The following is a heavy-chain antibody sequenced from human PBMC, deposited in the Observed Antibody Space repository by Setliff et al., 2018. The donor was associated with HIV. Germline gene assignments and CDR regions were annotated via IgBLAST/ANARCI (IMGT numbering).Heavy chain of an antibody. V-gene: IGHV4-30-2*01. Sequence: SETLSLTCAVSGGSISSGGYSWNWIRQPPGKGLEWIGYIYHSGSTFYNPSLKSRVTISVDRSKNQFSLRLSSVTAADTAVYYCARRGAYYYDSSGAGGAFDIWGQGTMVTVPS. CDR1: GGSISSGGYS. J-gene: IGHJ3*02. CDR3: ARRGAYYYDSSGAGGAFDI. CDR2: IYHSGST. D-gene: IGHD3-22*01.